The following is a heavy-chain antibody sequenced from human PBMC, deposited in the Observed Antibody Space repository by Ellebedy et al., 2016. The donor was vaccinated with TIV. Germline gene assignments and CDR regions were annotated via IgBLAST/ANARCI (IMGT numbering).Heavy chain of an antibody. CDR3: ARHRAWSGYYPYYFDY. CDR1: GGSISSSSYY. CDR2: IYYSGST. Sequence: SETLSPTCTVSGGSISSSSYYWGWIRQPPGKGLEWIGSIYYSGSTYYNPSLKSRVTISEDTSKNQFSLKLSSVTAADTAVYYCARHRAWSGYYPYYFDYWGQGTLVTVSS. J-gene: IGHJ4*02. D-gene: IGHD3-3*01. V-gene: IGHV4-39*01.